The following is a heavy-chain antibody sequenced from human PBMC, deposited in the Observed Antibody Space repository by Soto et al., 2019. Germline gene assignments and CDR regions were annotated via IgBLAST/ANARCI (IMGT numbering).Heavy chain of an antibody. V-gene: IGHV1-3*05. D-gene: IGHD2-15*01. J-gene: IGHJ5*02. CDR1: GYTFTSYA. Sequence: QVQLVQSGAEEKKPGASVKVSCKTSGYTFTSYAMHWVRQAPGQRLEWMGWINAGNGNTKYSQKFQGRVTITRDTSASTAYMELSSLRSEDSAVYYCARAVALGPTGPWGQGTLVTVSS. CDR3: ARAVALGPTGP. CDR2: INAGNGNT.